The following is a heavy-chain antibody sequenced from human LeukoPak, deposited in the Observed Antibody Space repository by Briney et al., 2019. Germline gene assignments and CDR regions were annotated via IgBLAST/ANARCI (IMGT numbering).Heavy chain of an antibody. CDR3: TTDVLKSRGLGEVLAY. CDR1: GFTFSNAW. V-gene: IGHV3-15*01. J-gene: IGHJ4*02. D-gene: IGHD3-10*01. Sequence: GGSLRLSCVASGFTFSNAWMTWVRQAPGKGLEWVGRVKSEADGGATGYAAPVKGRFTISRDDSKNTLYLQMNTLQIEDTAMYYCTTDVLKSRGLGEVLAYWGQGTLVTVSS. CDR2: VKSEADGGAT.